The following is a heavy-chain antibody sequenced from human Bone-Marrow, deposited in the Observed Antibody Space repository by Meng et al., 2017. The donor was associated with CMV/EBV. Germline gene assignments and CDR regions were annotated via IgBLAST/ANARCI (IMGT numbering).Heavy chain of an antibody. CDR3: ARNTGNSTSWRLGNWFDP. D-gene: IGHD6-13*01. CDR2: MNPNSGNT. Sequence: ASVKVSCKASGYTFTSYDINWVRQATGQGLEWMGWMNPNSGNTGYAQKFQGRVTITRNTSISTAYMELSSLRSDDTAVYYCARNTGNSTSWRLGNWFDPWGQGTLVTVSS. CDR1: GYTFTSYD. J-gene: IGHJ5*02. V-gene: IGHV1-8*03.